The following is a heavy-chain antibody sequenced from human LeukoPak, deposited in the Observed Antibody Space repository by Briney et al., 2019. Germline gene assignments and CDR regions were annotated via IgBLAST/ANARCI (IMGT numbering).Heavy chain of an antibody. CDR2: ISGSGGRT. V-gene: IGHV3-23*01. J-gene: IGHJ3*02. D-gene: IGHD6-13*01. CDR3: AKDAPFPIAAAAIDAFDI. Sequence: GGSLRLSCAASGFTFSSYSMNWVRQAPGKGLEWVSSISGSGGRTDYADSVKGRFTISRDNSKNTLYLQMNSLRAEDTAVYYCAKDAPFPIAAAAIDAFDIWGQGTMVTVSS. CDR1: GFTFSSYS.